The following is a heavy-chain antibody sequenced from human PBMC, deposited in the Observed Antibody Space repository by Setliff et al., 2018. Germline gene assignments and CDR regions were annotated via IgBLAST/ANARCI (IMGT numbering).Heavy chain of an antibody. CDR2: ISGRGDST. CDR1: GFTFSSYA. Sequence: GGSLRLSCAASGFTFSSYAMTWVRQAPGKGLERVSAISGRGDSTFYEDAVKGRFTISRDGSKSTLYLDMSSLRSEDTAVYYCAKVLDTTGYYYFDFWGQGTLVTVS. D-gene: IGHD3-22*01. CDR3: AKVLDTTGYYYFDF. J-gene: IGHJ4*02. V-gene: IGHV3-23*01.